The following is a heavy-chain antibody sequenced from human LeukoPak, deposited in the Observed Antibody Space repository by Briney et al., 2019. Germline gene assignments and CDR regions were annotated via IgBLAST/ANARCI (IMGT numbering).Heavy chain of an antibody. D-gene: IGHD3-22*01. CDR3: ARYDSSGYYLHNWFDP. CDR1: GGSIGSYY. Sequence: SETLSLTCTVSGGSIGSYYWGWIRQPPGKGLEWIGYIYYSGSTNYNPSLKSRVTISVDTSKNQFSLKLSSVTAADTAVYYCARYDSSGYYLHNWFDPWGQGTLVTVSS. J-gene: IGHJ5*02. CDR2: IYYSGST. V-gene: IGHV4-59*01.